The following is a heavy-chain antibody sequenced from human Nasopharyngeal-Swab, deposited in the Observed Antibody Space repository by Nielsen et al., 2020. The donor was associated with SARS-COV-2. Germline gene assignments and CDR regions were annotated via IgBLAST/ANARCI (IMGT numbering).Heavy chain of an antibody. V-gene: IGHV1-2*04. CDR1: GYTFMDFK. Sequence: ASVKVSCKASGYTFMDFKMHWVRQAPGQGLEWMGWINPDTGGTTYAQRFQGWVTMTRGTSISTLYMDLNRLKSDDMAVYYCARLGAAGDFDYWGQGTLVTVSS. CDR2: INPDTGGT. CDR3: ARLGAAGDFDY. D-gene: IGHD6-13*01. J-gene: IGHJ4*02.